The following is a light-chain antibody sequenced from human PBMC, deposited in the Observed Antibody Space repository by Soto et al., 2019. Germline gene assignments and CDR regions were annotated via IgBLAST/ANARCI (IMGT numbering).Light chain of an antibody. CDR1: STNIGAYDY. J-gene: IGLJ2*01. CDR2: DVT. V-gene: IGLV2-11*01. Sequence: QSVLTQPRSVSGSPGQSVTVSCTGSSTNIGAYDYVSWYQLHPGKVPRLILFDVTQRPSGVPERFSGSKSGNTASLTISRLQAEDEAEYFCSSFAGSYGLFGGGTQLTVL. CDR3: SSFAGSYGL.